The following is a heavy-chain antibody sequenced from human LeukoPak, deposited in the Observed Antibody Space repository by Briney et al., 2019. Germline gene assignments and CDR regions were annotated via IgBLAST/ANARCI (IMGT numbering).Heavy chain of an antibody. V-gene: IGHV3-30-3*01. CDR1: GFTFSSYA. J-gene: IGHJ4*02. CDR2: ISYDGNNK. CDR3: ARDAARVIDY. Sequence: GRSLRLSCAASGFTFSSYAMHWVRQVPGKGLEWVAAISYDGNNKYYADYVKGRFTISRDNSKNTLYLQMNSLRAEDTAVYYCARDAARVIDYWGQGTLVTVSS. D-gene: IGHD4-11*01.